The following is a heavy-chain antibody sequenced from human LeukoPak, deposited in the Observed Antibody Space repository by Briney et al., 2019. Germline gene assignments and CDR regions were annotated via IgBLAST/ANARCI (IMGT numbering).Heavy chain of an antibody. V-gene: IGHV4-34*01. CDR2: INHSGST. CDR1: SGSFSGYY. Sequence: SETLSLTCAVYSGSFSGYYWSWIRQPPGKGLEWIGEINHSGSTNYNPSLKSRVTISVDTSKNQFSLKLSSVTAADTAVYYCAREWRYYYDSSGYPDYWGQGTLVTVSS. J-gene: IGHJ4*02. D-gene: IGHD3-22*01. CDR3: AREWRYYYDSSGYPDY.